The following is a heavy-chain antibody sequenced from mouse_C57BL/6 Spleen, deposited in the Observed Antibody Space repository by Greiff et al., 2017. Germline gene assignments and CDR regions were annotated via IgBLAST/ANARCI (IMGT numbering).Heavy chain of an antibody. CDR2: IDPSDSYT. V-gene: IGHV1-50*01. CDR3: ARSGGDFDV. CDR1: GYTFTSYW. D-gene: IGHD3-1*01. Sequence: QVQLQQPGAELVKPGASVKLSCKASGYTFTSYWMQWVKQRPGQGLEWIGEIDPSDSYTNYNQKFKGKATLTVDTSSSTAYMQLSSLTSEDSAVYYCARSGGDFDVWGTGTTVTVSS. J-gene: IGHJ1*03.